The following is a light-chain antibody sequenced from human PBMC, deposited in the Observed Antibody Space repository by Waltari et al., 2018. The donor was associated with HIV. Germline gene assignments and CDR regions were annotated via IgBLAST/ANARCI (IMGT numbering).Light chain of an antibody. CDR2: GVS. CDR3: QQHPIT. J-gene: IGKJ5*01. Sequence: DIVLPHSPGPQRLSPGERVTLACRASQSVSRDYLAWYQQKPGQAPRLRIYGVSSRATGIPDRFSGSGSGTEFTLTISRLEPEDFAVYYCQQHPITFGQGTRLEIK. CDR1: QSVSRDY. V-gene: IGKV3-20*01.